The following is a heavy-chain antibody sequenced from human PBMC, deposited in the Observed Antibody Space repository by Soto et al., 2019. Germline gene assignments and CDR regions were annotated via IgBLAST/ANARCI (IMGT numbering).Heavy chain of an antibody. Sequence: QVQLQESGPGLVKPSQTLSLTCTVSGGSISSGGYYWSWIRQHPGKGLEWIGYIYYSGSTYYNPSLKSRVTISVDTSKNQFSLKLSSVTATDTAVYYCARDSTHRGVIGIFDPWGQGTLVTVSS. CDR1: GGSISSGGYY. V-gene: IGHV4-31*03. CDR3: ARDSTHRGVIGIFDP. D-gene: IGHD3-10*01. J-gene: IGHJ5*02. CDR2: IYYSGST.